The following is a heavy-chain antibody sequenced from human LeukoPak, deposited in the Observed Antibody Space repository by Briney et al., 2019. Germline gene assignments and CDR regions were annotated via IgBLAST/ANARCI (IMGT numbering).Heavy chain of an antibody. CDR3: ARYSSSSVGAFDI. CDR1: GGSISSYY. J-gene: IGHJ3*02. V-gene: IGHV4-4*07. Sequence: SETLSLTCTVSGGSISSYYWSWIRQPAGKGLEWIARIYTSGSTNYHASLKGRFTMSVDTSKNQFSLKLSSVTAADTAVYYCARYSSSSVGAFDIWGQGTMVTVSS. D-gene: IGHD6-6*01. CDR2: IYTSGST.